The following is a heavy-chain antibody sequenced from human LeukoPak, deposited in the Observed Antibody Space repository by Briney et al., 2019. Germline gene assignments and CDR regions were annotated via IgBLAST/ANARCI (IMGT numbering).Heavy chain of an antibody. CDR3: ARALGGNQLDAFDI. CDR2: IYSGGST. J-gene: IGHJ3*02. Sequence: HPGGSLRLSCAASGFTVSSNYMSWVRQAPGKGLEWVSVIYSGGSTYYADSVKGRFTISRDNSKNTLYLQMNSLRAEDTAVYYCARALGGNQLDAFDIWGQGTMVTVSS. D-gene: IGHD4-23*01. V-gene: IGHV3-66*01. CDR1: GFTVSSNY.